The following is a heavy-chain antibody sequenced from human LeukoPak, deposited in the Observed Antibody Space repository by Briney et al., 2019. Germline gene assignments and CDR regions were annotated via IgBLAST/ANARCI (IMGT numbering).Heavy chain of an antibody. D-gene: IGHD2-15*01. V-gene: IGHV4-4*07. CDR3: ARGVVVVAATPPNNWFDP. CDR1: GGSISSYH. J-gene: IGHJ5*02. Sequence: SETLSLTCTVSGGSISSYHWSWIRQPAGKGLEWIGRIYTSGSTNYNPSLKSRVTMSVDTSKNQFSLKLSSVTAADTAVYYCARGVVVVAATPPNNWFDPWGQGTLVTVSS. CDR2: IYTSGST.